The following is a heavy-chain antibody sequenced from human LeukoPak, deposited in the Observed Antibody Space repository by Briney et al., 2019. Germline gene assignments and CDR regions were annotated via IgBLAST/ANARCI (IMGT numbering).Heavy chain of an antibody. CDR2: ISSSSSTI. CDR3: AKDYKWELPHYYFDY. CDR1: GFTFISYS. Sequence: QPGGSLRLSCAASGFTFISYSMNWVRQAPGKGLEWVSYISSSSSTIYYADSVKGRFTISRDNAKNSLYLQMNSLRAEDTAVYYCAKDYKWELPHYYFDYWGQGTLVTVSS. V-gene: IGHV3-48*01. D-gene: IGHD1-26*01. J-gene: IGHJ4*02.